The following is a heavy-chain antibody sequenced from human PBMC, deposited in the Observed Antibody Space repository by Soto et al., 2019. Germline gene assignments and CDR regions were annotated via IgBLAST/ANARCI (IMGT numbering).Heavy chain of an antibody. CDR2: ISYDGSNK. CDR1: GFTFSSYG. Sequence: GGSLRLSCAASGFTFSSYGMHWVRQAPGKGLEWVAVISYDGSNKYYADSVKGRFTISRDNSKNTLYLQMNSLRAEDTAVYYCAKVAIDFWSGYYIKPDAFDIWGQGTMVTVSS. V-gene: IGHV3-30*18. J-gene: IGHJ3*02. D-gene: IGHD3-3*01. CDR3: AKVAIDFWSGYYIKPDAFDI.